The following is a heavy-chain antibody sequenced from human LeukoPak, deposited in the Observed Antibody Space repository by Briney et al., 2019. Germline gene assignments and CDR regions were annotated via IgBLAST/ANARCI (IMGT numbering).Heavy chain of an antibody. J-gene: IGHJ5*02. Sequence: SETLSLTCSVSGASISSYYWSWIRQPAGKGLEWIGRIYTSGSTNYNPSLKSRVTISVDTSKNQFSLKLSSVTAADTAVYYCARGRRFLEWLLSGRFDPWGQGTLVTVSS. V-gene: IGHV4-4*07. CDR1: GASISSYY. D-gene: IGHD3-3*01. CDR2: IYTSGST. CDR3: ARGRRFLEWLLSGRFDP.